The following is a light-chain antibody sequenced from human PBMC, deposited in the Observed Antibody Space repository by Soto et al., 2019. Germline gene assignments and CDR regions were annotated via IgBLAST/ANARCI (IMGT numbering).Light chain of an antibody. J-gene: IGKJ5*01. V-gene: IGKV3-11*01. CDR1: QSVGGH. CDR2: DAS. Sequence: EIVLTQSPATPSLSPGERATLSCRASQSVGGHLAWYQQKPGQAPRLLIYDASDRATGIPARFSGSGSETDFTLTTSSLEPDDFAVYYCQQRNNWPPSITFGQGTRLEIK. CDR3: QQRNNWPPSIT.